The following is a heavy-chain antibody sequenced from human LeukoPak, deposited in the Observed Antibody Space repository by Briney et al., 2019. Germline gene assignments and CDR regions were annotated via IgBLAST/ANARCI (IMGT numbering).Heavy chain of an antibody. CDR3: TRVGVAVTSYHYYYMDV. Sequence: GASVKVSCKASGGTFSSYAISWVRQAPGQGLEWMGGIIPIFGTANYAQKFQGRVTMTADESTSTAYMELSSLRSEDTAVYYCTRVGVAVTSYHYYYMDVWGEGTTVTVSS. CDR1: GGTFSSYA. V-gene: IGHV1-69*01. CDR2: IIPIFGTA. J-gene: IGHJ6*03. D-gene: IGHD4-11*01.